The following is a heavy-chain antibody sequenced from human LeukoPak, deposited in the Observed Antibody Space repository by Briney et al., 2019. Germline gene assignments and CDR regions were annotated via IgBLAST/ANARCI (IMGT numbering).Heavy chain of an antibody. CDR1: GYTFTSYG. CDR3: ARGGLGYCSSTSCLGGAFDI. J-gene: IGHJ3*02. CDR2: ISAYNGNT. D-gene: IGHD2-2*01. V-gene: IGHV1-18*01. Sequence: ASVKVSCKASGYTFTSYGISWVRQAPGQGLEWMGWISAYNGNTNYAQKLQGRVTITADESTSTAYMELSSLRSEDTAVYYCARGGLGYCSSTSCLGGAFDIWGQGTMVTVSS.